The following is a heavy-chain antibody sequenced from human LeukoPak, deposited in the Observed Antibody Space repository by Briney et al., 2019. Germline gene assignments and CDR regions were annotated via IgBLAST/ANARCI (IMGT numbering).Heavy chain of an antibody. CDR2: INSDGSST. Sequence: PGGSLRLSCAASGFTFSSYWMHWVRQAPGKGLVWVSRINSDGSSTSYADSVKGRFTISRDNAKNTLYLQTNSLRAEDTAVYYCASYYYDSSGAIWGQGTMVTVSS. CDR1: GFTFSSYW. D-gene: IGHD3-22*01. J-gene: IGHJ3*02. CDR3: ASYYYDSSGAI. V-gene: IGHV3-74*01.